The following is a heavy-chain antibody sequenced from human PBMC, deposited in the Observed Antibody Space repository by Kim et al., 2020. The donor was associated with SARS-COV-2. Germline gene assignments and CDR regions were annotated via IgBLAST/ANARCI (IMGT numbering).Heavy chain of an antibody. D-gene: IGHD2-15*01. J-gene: IGHJ4*02. CDR1: GFTFSSYA. CDR3: ARFQAYGGKVFDY. V-gene: IGHV3-30-3*01. CDR2: ISYDGSNK. Sequence: GGSLRLSCAASGFTFSSYAMHWVRQAPGKGLEWVAVISYDGSNKYYADSVKGRFTISRDNSKNTLYLQMNSLRAEDTAVYYCARFQAYGGKVFDYWGQG.